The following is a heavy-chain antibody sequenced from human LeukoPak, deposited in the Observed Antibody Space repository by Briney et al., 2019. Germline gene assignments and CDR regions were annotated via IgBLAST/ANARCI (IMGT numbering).Heavy chain of an antibody. CDR2: IYYSGST. CDR3: ARDRSGYGAFDI. V-gene: IGHV4-30-4*01. D-gene: IGHD3-22*01. CDR1: GGSISSGDYY. J-gene: IGHJ3*02. Sequence: SETLSLTCTVSGGSISSGDYYWSWIRQPPGKGLEWIGYIYYSGSTYYNPSLKSRVTISVDTSKNQFSLKLSSVTAADPAVYYCARDRSGYGAFDIWGQGTMVTVSS.